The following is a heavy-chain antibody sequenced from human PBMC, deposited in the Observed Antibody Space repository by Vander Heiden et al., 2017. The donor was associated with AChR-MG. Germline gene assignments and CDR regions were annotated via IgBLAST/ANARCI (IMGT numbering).Heavy chain of an antibody. CDR3: ARGVVDYGMDV. CDR1: GGTFSSDA. J-gene: IGHJ6*02. V-gene: IGHV1-69*04. CDR2: IIPILGIA. D-gene: IGHD2-15*01. Sequence: QVQLVQSGAEVKKPGSSVKVSCKASGGTFSSDAISWVRKAPGQGLEWMGRIIPILGIANYAQKFQGRVTITADKSTSTAYMELSSLRSEDTAVYYCARGVVDYGMDVWGQGTTVTVS.